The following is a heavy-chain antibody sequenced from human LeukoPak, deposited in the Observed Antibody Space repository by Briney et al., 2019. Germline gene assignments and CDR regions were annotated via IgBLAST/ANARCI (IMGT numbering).Heavy chain of an antibody. CDR3: ARRYYYDSSGYYPFDY. CDR2: IYYSGST. J-gene: IGHJ4*02. Sequence: KPSETLSLTCTVSGGSISSSSYYWGWIRQPPGKGLEWIGSIYYSGSTYYNPSLKSRVTISVDTSKNQFSLKLSSVTAEDTAVYYCARRYYYDSSGYYPFDYWGQGTLVTVSS. CDR1: GGSISSSSYY. D-gene: IGHD3-22*01. V-gene: IGHV4-39*01.